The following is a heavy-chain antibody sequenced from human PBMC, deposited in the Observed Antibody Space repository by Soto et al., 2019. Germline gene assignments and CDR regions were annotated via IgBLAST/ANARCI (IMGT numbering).Heavy chain of an antibody. CDR3: ARYRRVGADY. CDR2: ISAHNGNR. CDR1: GYTFASYG. Sequence: QVQLVQSGAEVKKPGASVKVSCKASGYTFASYGISWVRQAPGQELEWMGWISAHNGNRNYAQKLQGRVPTTTETSSSAAYMELRSLRSDDTAVYYCARYRRVGADYGGQGTLVTVSS. D-gene: IGHD1-26*01. V-gene: IGHV1-18*01. J-gene: IGHJ4*02.